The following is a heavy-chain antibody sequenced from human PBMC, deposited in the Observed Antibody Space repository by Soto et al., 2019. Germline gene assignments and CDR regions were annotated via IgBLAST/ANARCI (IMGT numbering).Heavy chain of an antibody. CDR1: GASINTSSYY. V-gene: IGHV4-39*01. J-gene: IGHJ4*02. CDR2: IYYSGST. CDR3: VRRQYYFDY. D-gene: IGHD4-4*01. Sequence: ETLSLTCTVSGASINTSSYYWGWIRRPPGKGLEWIGYIYYSGSTYYNPSLKSRVSISVDMSKNQFSLNLRSVTAADTAVYFCVRRQYYFDYWGQGTRVTVSS.